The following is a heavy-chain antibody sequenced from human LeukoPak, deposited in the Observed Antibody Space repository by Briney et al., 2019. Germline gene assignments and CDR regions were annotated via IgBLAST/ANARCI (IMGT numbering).Heavy chain of an antibody. V-gene: IGHV1-69*04. J-gene: IGHJ4*02. CDR3: AREAVPAAEGYFDY. CDR1: GYTFTSYD. CDR2: IIPILGIA. Sequence: SVKVSCKASGYTFTSYDINWVRQATGQGLEWMGRIIPILGIANYAQKFQGRVTITADKSTSTAYMELSSLRSEDTAVYYCAREAVPAAEGYFDYWGQGTLVTVSS. D-gene: IGHD2-2*01.